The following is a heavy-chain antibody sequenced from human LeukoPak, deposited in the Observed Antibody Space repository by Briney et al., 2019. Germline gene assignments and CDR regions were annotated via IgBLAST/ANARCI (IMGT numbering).Heavy chain of an antibody. Sequence: SETLSLTCTVSGGSTSSYYWSWIRQPPGKGLEWIGYIYYSGSTNYNPSLKSRVTISVDTSKNQFSLKLSSVTAADTAVYYCARGPWFGELTIDYWGQGTLVTVSS. CDR1: GGSTSSYY. D-gene: IGHD3-10*01. CDR3: ARGPWFGELTIDY. CDR2: IYYSGST. J-gene: IGHJ4*02. V-gene: IGHV4-59*01.